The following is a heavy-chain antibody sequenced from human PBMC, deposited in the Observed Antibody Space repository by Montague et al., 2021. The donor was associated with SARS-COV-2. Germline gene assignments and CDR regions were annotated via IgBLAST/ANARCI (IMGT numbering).Heavy chain of an antibody. Sequence: CAISGDSVSINSVAWSWIRQSPSRGLEWLGRTYYRSKWYSDYAPSVRGRRTVNPDASKNEFSLELNYVTPEDTAVYYCVRYSGWFYFDFWGQGTLVTVSS. J-gene: IGHJ4*02. CDR2: TYYRSKWYS. CDR3: VRYSGWFYFDF. CDR1: GDSVSINSVA. V-gene: IGHV6-1*01. D-gene: IGHD6-19*01.